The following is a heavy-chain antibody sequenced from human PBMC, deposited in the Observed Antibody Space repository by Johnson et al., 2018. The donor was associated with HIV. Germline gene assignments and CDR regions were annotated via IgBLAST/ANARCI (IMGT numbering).Heavy chain of an antibody. CDR3: ARDGAIPPGQYCSGGSCHGGDAFDT. D-gene: IGHD2-15*01. V-gene: IGHV3-20*04. Sequence: EVQLVESGGGVVRRGGSLRLSCATSGFTFDDHGMSWVRQGPGKGLEWVSGINWNSGSIGYADSVKGRFTISRDNPKNSLYLQMNSLRAEDTAVYYCARDGAIPPGQYCSGGSCHGGDAFDTWGQGTMVTVSS. CDR2: INWNSGSI. J-gene: IGHJ3*02. CDR1: GFTFDDHG.